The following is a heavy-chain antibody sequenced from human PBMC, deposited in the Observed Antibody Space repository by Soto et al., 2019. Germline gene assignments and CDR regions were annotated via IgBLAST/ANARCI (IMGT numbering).Heavy chain of an antibody. D-gene: IGHD4-4*01. J-gene: IGHJ4*02. CDR3: ARVTSYYFDY. V-gene: IGHV1-69*02. CDR1: GGTFSSYT. Sequence: QVQLVQSGAEVKKPESSVKVSCKASGGTFSSYTISWVRQAPGQGLEWMGRIIPILGIANYAQKFQDRVTITADKSPSPAYMEMSSLRSEDTAVYYCARVTSYYFDYWGQGTLVTVSS. CDR2: IIPILGIA.